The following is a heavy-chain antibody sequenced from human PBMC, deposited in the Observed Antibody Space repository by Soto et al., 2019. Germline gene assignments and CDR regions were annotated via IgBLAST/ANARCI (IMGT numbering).Heavy chain of an antibody. Sequence: PGGSLRLSCVASGFTFSNYEMTWVRQAPGKGLEWISHISSHTGSTIYYADSVRGRFTISRDNSKNSLYLQMNSLGAEDTAIYSCARATFYYDGSGFSLLDFWGQGTLVTVSS. CDR3: ARATFYYDGSGFSLLDF. CDR2: ISSHTGSTI. D-gene: IGHD3-22*01. V-gene: IGHV3-48*03. CDR1: GFTFSNYE. J-gene: IGHJ4*02.